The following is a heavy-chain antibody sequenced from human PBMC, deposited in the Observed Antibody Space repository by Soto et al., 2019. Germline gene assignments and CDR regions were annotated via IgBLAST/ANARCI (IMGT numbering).Heavy chain of an antibody. Sequence: PSETLSLTCTVSGGSISSGDYYWSWIRQPPGKGLEWIGYIYYSGSTYYNPSLKSRVTISVDTSKNQFSLKLSSVTAADTAVYCGAGALAQACLFAPGGQGPLVTVSS. CDR2: IYYSGST. CDR1: GGSISSGDYY. V-gene: IGHV4-30-4*01. J-gene: IGHJ5*02. D-gene: IGHD2-21*01. CDR3: AGALAQACLFAP.